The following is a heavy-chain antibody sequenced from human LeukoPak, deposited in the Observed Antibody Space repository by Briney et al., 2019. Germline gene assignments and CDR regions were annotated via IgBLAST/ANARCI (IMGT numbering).Heavy chain of an antibody. CDR2: IGGDGDST. CDR1: GFTVRNYA. Sequence: PGGSLRLSCAASGFTVRNYAMAWVRQAPGKGLEWVSAIGGDGDSTNYADSVRGRFTLSRDSSKNILYLQMNSLRVEDTAVYYCAHPTANGWFYFPYWGQGTLVTVSS. D-gene: IGHD2-15*01. CDR3: AHPTANGWFYFPY. J-gene: IGHJ4*02. V-gene: IGHV3-23*01.